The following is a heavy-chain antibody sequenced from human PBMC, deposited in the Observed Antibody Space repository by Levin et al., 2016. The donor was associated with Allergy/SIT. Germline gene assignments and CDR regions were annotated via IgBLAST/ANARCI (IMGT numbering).Heavy chain of an antibody. CDR1: GFTFTSYS. V-gene: IGHV3-21*06. J-gene: IGHJ4*02. CDR2: ITSGHSSI. D-gene: IGHD1-26*01. Sequence: GESLKISCAASGFTFTSYSMNWVRQAPGKGLEWVSSITSGHSSIYYADSVRGRFTISRDNAQNSVVLQMDSLRAEDTGLYFCARGGSFWLDYWGQGMLVTVSS. CDR3: ARGGSFWLDY.